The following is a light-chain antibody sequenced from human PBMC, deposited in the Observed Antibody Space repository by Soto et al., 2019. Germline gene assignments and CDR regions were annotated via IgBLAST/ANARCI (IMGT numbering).Light chain of an antibody. Sequence: EIVMTQSPATLSVSPGERATFSCRASQSVSSNLAWYQQKPGQAPRLLIYGASIRATGIPARFSGSGSGTEFTLTISSLQPEDFATYYCQQNYNTPITFGQGTRLEI. CDR1: QSVSSN. CDR2: GAS. J-gene: IGKJ5*01. CDR3: QQNYNTPIT. V-gene: IGKV3-15*01.